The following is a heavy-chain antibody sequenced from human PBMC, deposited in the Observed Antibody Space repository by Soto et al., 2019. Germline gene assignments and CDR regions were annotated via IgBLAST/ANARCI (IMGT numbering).Heavy chain of an antibody. D-gene: IGHD2-21*02. V-gene: IGHV4-30-2*01. CDR1: GGSISSGGYS. CDR3: ARVYCGGDCYSGFSWFDP. J-gene: IGHJ5*02. CDR2: IYHSGST. Sequence: QLQLQESGSGLVKPSQTLSLTCAVSGGSISSGGYSWSWIRQPPGKGLEWIGYIYHSGSTYYNPSLKSRVTISVDRSKNQFSLKLSSVTAADTAVYYCARVYCGGDCYSGFSWFDPWGQGTLVTVSS.